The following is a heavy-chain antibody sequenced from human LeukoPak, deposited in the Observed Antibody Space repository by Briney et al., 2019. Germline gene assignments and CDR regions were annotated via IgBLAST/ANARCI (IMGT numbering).Heavy chain of an antibody. CDR1: SGSLSAYS. V-gene: IGHV4-34*01. J-gene: IGHJ4*02. Sequence: SETLSLTCAVSSGSLSAYSWGWIRQAPGKGLDWIGEIHHSGSTTYNSSLKNRVTISLDKPKSQFSLILTSVTAADTAVYYCTRQSGTVTPIDYWGQGILVTVSS. CDR2: IHHSGST. D-gene: IGHD4-17*01. CDR3: TRQSGTVTPIDY.